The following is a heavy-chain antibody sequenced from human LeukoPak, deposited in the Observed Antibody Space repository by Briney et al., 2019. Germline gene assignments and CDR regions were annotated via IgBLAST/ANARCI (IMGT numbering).Heavy chain of an antibody. CDR1: GGSISSYY. D-gene: IGHD4-17*01. J-gene: IGHJ6*03. CDR2: IYYSGST. Sequence: SETLSLTCSVSGGSISSYYWGWIRQPPGKGLEWIGSIYYSGSTYYNPSLKSRVTISVDTSKNQFSLKLSSVTAADTAVYYCARGRESMRTYGDYAYYMDVWGKGTTVTVSS. V-gene: IGHV4-39*07. CDR3: ARGRESMRTYGDYAYYMDV.